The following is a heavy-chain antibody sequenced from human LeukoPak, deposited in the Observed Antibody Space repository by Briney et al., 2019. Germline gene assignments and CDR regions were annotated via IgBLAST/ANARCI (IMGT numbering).Heavy chain of an antibody. Sequence: GESLQISCKGSGYSFTNYWVVWVRQLPGKGLEWMGIIYPGDSATRYSPSFQGQVTISSDKSINTAYLQWSSLKASDTAMYYCARQEQQLVLYNWLDPWGQGTLVTVSS. V-gene: IGHV5-51*01. D-gene: IGHD6-13*01. CDR1: GYSFTNYW. CDR2: IYPGDSAT. CDR3: ARQEQQLVLYNWLDP. J-gene: IGHJ5*02.